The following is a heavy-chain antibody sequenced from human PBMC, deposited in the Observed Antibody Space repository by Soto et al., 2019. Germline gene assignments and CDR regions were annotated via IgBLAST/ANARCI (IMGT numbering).Heavy chain of an antibody. CDR2: ISPLFGAA. D-gene: IGHD3-10*01. CDR1: VGTFNTYA. Sequence: QVQLVQSGAEMKKPGSSVKVSCQSYVGTFNTYAMNWVRQAPGQGPEWMGDISPLFGAANYAPKFQGRVTITADESTCTSYMQLSSLTSEDTALYFCAREVQVHTPAFVYWGQGTLVTVSS. CDR3: AREVQVHTPAFVY. J-gene: IGHJ4*02. V-gene: IGHV1-69*19.